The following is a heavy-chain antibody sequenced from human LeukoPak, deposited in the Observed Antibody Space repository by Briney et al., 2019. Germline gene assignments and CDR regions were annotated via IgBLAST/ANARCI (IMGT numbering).Heavy chain of an antibody. J-gene: IGHJ4*02. CDR1: GYTFINYW. CDR2: IYPGDSDT. D-gene: IGHD5-12*01. Sequence: GESLKISCQVSGYTFINYWIGWVRQMPGKGLEWMGIIYPGDSDTRYSPPFHGQVIISADKSIRTAYLQWNSLKASDTAMYYCASGGYGTFDSWGQGTLVTVSS. CDR3: ASGGYGTFDS. V-gene: IGHV5-51*01.